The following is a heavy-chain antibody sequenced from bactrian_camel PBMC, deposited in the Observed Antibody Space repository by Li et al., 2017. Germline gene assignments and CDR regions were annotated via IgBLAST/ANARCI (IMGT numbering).Heavy chain of an antibody. CDR3: ASPGQYTAAYMSDYGSEGFVY. CDR1: GVPGTRRC. D-gene: IGHD4*01. J-gene: IGHJ6*01. CDR2: TNTHGADT. V-gene: IGHV3S40*01. Sequence: DVQLVEFGGGSVQAGGSLRLSCSGVPGTRRCVGWFRQAPGKEREGVVTTNTHGADTYYADSVKGRFTVSQDNAKNTVHLQMNSLKPEDTATYYCASPGQYTAAYMSDYGSEGFVYWGQGTQVTVS.